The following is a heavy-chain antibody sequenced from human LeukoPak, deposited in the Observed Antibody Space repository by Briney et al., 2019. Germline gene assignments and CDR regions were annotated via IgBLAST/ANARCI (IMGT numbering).Heavy chain of an antibody. CDR3: VREGLSGYSEVGY. CDR1: VLTFSMYW. V-gene: IGHV3-74*01. J-gene: IGHJ4*02. CDR2: IKGDGRST. Sequence: GGSLTLSCAASVLTFSMYWMHWVRQAPGKGLVWVSRIKGDGRSTTYADSVKGRFTISRDNAKNTLYLDMNSLRDEDTAVYYCVREGLSGYSEVGYWGQGTLVTVSS. D-gene: IGHD3-3*01.